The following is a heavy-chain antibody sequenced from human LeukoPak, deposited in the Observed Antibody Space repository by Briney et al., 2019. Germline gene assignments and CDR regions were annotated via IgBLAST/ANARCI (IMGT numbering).Heavy chain of an antibody. CDR2: INWNGGST. J-gene: IGHJ6*02. Sequence: PGGSLRLSCAASGFNFDDDGMSWVRHAPGKRLKWVSGINWNGGSTVYADSVKGRFTISRDNAKNSLYLQMNSLRAEDTALYHCARGGGRNYYYGMDVWGQGTTVTVSS. D-gene: IGHD1-14*01. V-gene: IGHV3-20*01. CDR1: GFNFDDDG. CDR3: ARGGGRNYYYGMDV.